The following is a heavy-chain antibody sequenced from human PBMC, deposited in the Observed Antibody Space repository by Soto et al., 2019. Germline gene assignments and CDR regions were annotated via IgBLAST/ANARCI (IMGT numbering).Heavy chain of an antibody. Sequence: QVQLVQSGAEVKQPGASVRVSCKASGDTHTIYFIHWLRQAPGQGLEWMGWINSVSGGANYAPRCQGRVAMTRDRSSAAAFMELSRLRSDDTAAYYCARGGSYYAHWGQGTLVTVSS. CDR2: INSVSGGA. CDR1: GDTHTIYF. V-gene: IGHV1-2*02. CDR3: ARGGSYYAH. D-gene: IGHD1-26*01. J-gene: IGHJ4*02.